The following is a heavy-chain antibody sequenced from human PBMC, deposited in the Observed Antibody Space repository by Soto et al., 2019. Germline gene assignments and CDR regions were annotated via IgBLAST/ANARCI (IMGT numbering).Heavy chain of an antibody. CDR2: INPNSGGT. CDR3: ARGNQGYCSSTSCYADAFDI. D-gene: IGHD2-2*01. Sequence: GASVKVSCKASGYTFTGYYMHWVRQAPGQGLEWMGWINPNSGGTNYAQKFQGWVTMTRDTSISTAYMELSRLRSDDTAVYYCARGNQGYCSSTSCYADAFDIWGQGTMVTVSS. J-gene: IGHJ3*02. CDR1: GYTFTGYY. V-gene: IGHV1-2*04.